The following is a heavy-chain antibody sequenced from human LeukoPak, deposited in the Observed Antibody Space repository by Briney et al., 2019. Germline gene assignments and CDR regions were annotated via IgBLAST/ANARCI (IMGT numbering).Heavy chain of an antibody. CDR2: ISYGGSNK. D-gene: IGHD2-2*01. J-gene: IGHJ6*03. Sequence: GGSLRLSCAASGFTFSSYAMHWVRQAPGKGLEWVAVISYGGSNKYYADSVKGRFTISRDNSKNSLYLQMNSLRAEDTAVYYCARDGEYQLLRGYYMDVWGKGTTVTISS. CDR1: GFTFSSYA. V-gene: IGHV3-30-3*01. CDR3: ARDGEYQLLRGYYMDV.